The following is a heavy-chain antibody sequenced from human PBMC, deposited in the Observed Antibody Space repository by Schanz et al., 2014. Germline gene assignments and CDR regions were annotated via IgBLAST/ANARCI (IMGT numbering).Heavy chain of an antibody. CDR2: INPSGGST. Sequence: QVQLVQSGAEVKKPGASVKVSCKASGYTFTSYYMHWVRQAPGQGLEWMGIINPSGGSTSYAQKFQGRVTMTRDTSTSTVYMELSSLRSEDTAVYYCAKVDRTRYYAMDVWGQGTWVTVSS. J-gene: IGHJ6*02. D-gene: IGHD3-9*01. V-gene: IGHV1-46*01. CDR3: AKVDRTRYYAMDV. CDR1: GYTFTSYY.